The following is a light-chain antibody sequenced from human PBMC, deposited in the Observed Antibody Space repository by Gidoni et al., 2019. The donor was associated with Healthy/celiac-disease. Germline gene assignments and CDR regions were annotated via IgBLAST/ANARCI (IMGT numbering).Light chain of an antibody. CDR1: SSDVGGYNY. V-gene: IGLV2-14*03. CDR3: SSYTSSSTLV. Sequence: QSALTPPASVSGSPGQSITISCTGTSSDVGGYNYVSWYQQHPGKAPKLMIYDVSTRPSGVSNRFAGSKSGNTASLTIAGLQAEDEADYYCSSYTSSSTLVVGGGTKLTVL. J-gene: IGLJ2*01. CDR2: DVS.